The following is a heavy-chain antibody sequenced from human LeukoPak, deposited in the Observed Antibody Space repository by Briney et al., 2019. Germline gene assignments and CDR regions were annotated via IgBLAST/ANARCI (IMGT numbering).Heavy chain of an antibody. J-gene: IGHJ3*02. V-gene: IGHV3-66*01. CDR2: IYSGGST. CDR1: GFTVSSNY. Sequence: PGGSLRPSCAASGFTVSSNYMSWVRQAPGKGLEWVSIIYSGGSTYYADSVKGRFTISRDNSKNMLYLQMNSLRAEDTAVYYCARAGAGGVFDIWGQGTMVTVSS. CDR3: ARAGAGGVFDI. D-gene: IGHD1-1*01.